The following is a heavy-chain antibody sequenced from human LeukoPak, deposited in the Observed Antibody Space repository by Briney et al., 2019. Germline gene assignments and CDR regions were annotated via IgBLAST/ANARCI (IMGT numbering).Heavy chain of an antibody. J-gene: IGHJ5*02. CDR1: GFTFSSYT. D-gene: IGHD3-3*01. Sequence: GGSLRLSCAASGFTFSSYTMSWVRQAPGKGLEWVANIKQGGSEKYYVDSVKGRFTISRDNAKNSLYLQMNSLRAEDTAVYYCARDGDFWSGYSLQFDPWGQGTLVTVSS. CDR2: IKQGGSEK. V-gene: IGHV3-7*01. CDR3: ARDGDFWSGYSLQFDP.